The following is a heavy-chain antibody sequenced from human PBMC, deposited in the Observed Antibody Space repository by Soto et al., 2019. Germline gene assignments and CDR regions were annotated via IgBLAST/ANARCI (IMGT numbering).Heavy chain of an antibody. CDR1: GFTFSSYS. D-gene: IGHD6-19*01. Sequence: GGSLRLSCAASGFTFSSYSMNWVRQAPGKGLEWVSGIGWNSGTIGYADSVKGRFTISRDNAKNSLYLQMNSLRAEDTALYYCAKDRAVAPEYYFEYWGQGTLVTVSS. V-gene: IGHV3-9*01. CDR2: IGWNSGTI. CDR3: AKDRAVAPEYYFEY. J-gene: IGHJ4*02.